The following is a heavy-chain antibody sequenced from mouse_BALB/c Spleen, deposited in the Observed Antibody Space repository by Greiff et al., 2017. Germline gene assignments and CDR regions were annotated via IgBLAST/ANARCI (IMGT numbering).Heavy chain of an antibody. V-gene: IGHV5-17*02. CDR3: ARGYYGNYVGY. CDR2: ISSGSSTI. J-gene: IGHJ2*01. Sequence: EVQLMESGGGLVQPGGSRKLSCAASGFTFSSFGMHWVRQAPEKGLEWVAYISSGSSTIYYADTVKGRFTISRDNPKNTLFLQMTSVRSEDTAMYYCARGYYGNYVGYWGQGTTLTVSS. D-gene: IGHD2-1*01. CDR1: GFTFSSFG.